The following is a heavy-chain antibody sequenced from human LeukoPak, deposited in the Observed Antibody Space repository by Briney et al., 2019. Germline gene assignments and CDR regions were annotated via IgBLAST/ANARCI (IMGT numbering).Heavy chain of an antibody. CDR3: ARTVDTAMVTPSDYYFDY. Sequence: PSETLSLTCTVSGGSISSSSYYWGWIRQPPGKGLEWIGSIYYSGSTYYNPSLKSRVTISVDTSKNQFSLKLSSVTAADTAVYYCARTVDTAMVTPSDYYFDYWGQGTLVTVSS. CDR1: GGSISSSSYY. V-gene: IGHV4-39*07. D-gene: IGHD5-18*01. J-gene: IGHJ4*02. CDR2: IYYSGST.